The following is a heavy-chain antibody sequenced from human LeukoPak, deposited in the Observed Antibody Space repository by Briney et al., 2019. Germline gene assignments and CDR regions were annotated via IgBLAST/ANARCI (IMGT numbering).Heavy chain of an antibody. CDR2: INPNSGGT. Sequence: ASVKVSCKASGYTFTGYYMHWVRQAPGQELEWMGWINPNSGGTNYAQKFQGRVTMTRDTSISTAYMELSRLRSDDTAVYYCARDDGSGIDWFDPWGQGTLVTVSS. D-gene: IGHD3-10*01. CDR3: ARDDGSGIDWFDP. J-gene: IGHJ5*02. V-gene: IGHV1-2*02. CDR1: GYTFTGYY.